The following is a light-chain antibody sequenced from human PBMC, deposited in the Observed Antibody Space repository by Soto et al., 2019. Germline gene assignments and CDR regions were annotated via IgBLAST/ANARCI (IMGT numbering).Light chain of an antibody. CDR1: SHDVGAYDS. CDR3: CSSGPESTDC. J-gene: IGLJ1*01. CDR2: TGT. V-gene: IGLV2-23*01. Sequence: SALAQPASVSGSPGQSITISCTGTSHDVGAYDSVSWYQQQPHKAPQVTLYTGTLRPSEASNRFSASTSGNAASLTIYGLQADDAADYVCCSSGPESTDCLGPGTKVTVL.